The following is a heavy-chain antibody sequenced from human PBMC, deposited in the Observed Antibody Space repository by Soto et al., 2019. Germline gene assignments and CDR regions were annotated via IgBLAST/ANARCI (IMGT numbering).Heavy chain of an antibody. V-gene: IGHV3-21*01. J-gene: IGHJ4*02. D-gene: IGHD6-13*01. CDR1: GFTFSSYS. CDR2: ISSSSSYI. CDR3: AREHRGAAAGTDY. Sequence: EVQLVESGGGLVKPGGSLRLSCAASGFTFSSYSMNWVRQAPGKGLEWVSSISSSSSYIYYADSVKGRFTISRDNAKNSLYLQMNSLRAEDTAVYYCAREHRGAAAGTDYWGQGTLVTVSS.